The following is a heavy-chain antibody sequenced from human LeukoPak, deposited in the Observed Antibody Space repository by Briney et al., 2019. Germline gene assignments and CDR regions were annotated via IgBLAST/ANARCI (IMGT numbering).Heavy chain of an antibody. V-gene: IGHV1-18*01. CDR1: GYTFPSFG. J-gene: IGHJ3*02. D-gene: IGHD3-22*01. CDR3: ASLKNYYDSSGYLVTDAFDI. CDR2: ISAYNGNT. Sequence: ASVKVSCKASGYTFPSFGISWVRQAPGQGLEWMGWISAYNGNTNYAQQLQGRVTRTTDTSTSTAYMELRSLRSDDTAVYYCASLKNYYDSSGYLVTDAFDIWGQGTMVTVSS.